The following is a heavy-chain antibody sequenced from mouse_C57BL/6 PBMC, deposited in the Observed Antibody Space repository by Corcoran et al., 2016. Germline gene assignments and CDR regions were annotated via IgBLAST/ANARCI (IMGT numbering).Heavy chain of an antibody. CDR2: IDPANGNT. D-gene: IGHD1-1*01. J-gene: IGHJ2*01. CDR1: GFNIKNTY. V-gene: IGHV14-3*01. CDR3: ARNYYGSSYFDY. Sequence: EVQLQQSVAELVRPGASDKLSCTASGFNIKNTYMHWVKQRPEQGLGWIGRIDPANGNTKYAPKFQGKATLTAHTSTNTAYLQLSSLTSEATAIYYCARNYYGSSYFDYWGQGTTLTVSS.